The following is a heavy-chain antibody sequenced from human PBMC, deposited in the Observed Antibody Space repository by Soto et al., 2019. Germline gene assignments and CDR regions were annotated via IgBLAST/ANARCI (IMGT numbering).Heavy chain of an antibody. D-gene: IGHD3-3*01. CDR3: ARGLRGPDYDFWSGPRYYFDY. CDR2: IYYSGST. V-gene: IGHV4-30-4*01. Sequence: SETLSLTCTVSGGSISSGDYYWSWIRQPPGKGLEWIGYIYYSGSTYYNPSLKSRVTISVDTSKNQFSLKLSSVTAADTAVYYCARGLRGPDYDFWSGPRYYFDYWGQGTLVTVSS. J-gene: IGHJ4*02. CDR1: GGSISSGDYY.